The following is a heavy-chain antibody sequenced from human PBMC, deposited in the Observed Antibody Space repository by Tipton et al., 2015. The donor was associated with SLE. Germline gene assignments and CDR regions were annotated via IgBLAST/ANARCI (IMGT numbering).Heavy chain of an antibody. V-gene: IGHV4-4*02. CDR1: GGSINSSNW. CDR2: IYHSGNT. CDR3: ARGYYDSSAEGGFDY. D-gene: IGHD3-22*01. Sequence: LSLTCVVSGGSINSSNWWSWVRQPPGKGLEWIGEIYHSGNTNYNPSLKSRVTISVDKSKNQLSLKLSSVTAADAAVYYCARGYYDSSAEGGFDYWGQGTLVTVSS. J-gene: IGHJ4*02.